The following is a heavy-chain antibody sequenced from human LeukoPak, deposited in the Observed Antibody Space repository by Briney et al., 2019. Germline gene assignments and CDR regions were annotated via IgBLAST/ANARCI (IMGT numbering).Heavy chain of an antibody. D-gene: IGHD3-10*01. CDR2: IYYSGST. CDR3: AGSGSYSKYYFAY. Sequence: SETLSLTCTVSGGSISSYYWSWIRQPPGKGLEWIGYIYYSGSTNYNPSLKSRVTISVDTSKNQFSLKLSSVTAADTAVYYCAGSGSYSKYYFAYWGQGSLVTVSS. V-gene: IGHV4-59*01. J-gene: IGHJ4*02. CDR1: GGSISSYY.